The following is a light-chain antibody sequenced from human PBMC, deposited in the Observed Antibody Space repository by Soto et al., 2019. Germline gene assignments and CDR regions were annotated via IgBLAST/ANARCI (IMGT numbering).Light chain of an antibody. V-gene: IGKV3-20*01. Sequence: EIVMTQSPGTLSLSPGEVATLSCRASQSVSSNLAWYQQKPGQAPRLLIYGASTRATGIPARFSGSGSGADFTLTISRLEPEDFAVYYCQQYGSSPLTFGGGTKVDIK. CDR3: QQYGSSPLT. J-gene: IGKJ4*01. CDR2: GAS. CDR1: QSVSSN.